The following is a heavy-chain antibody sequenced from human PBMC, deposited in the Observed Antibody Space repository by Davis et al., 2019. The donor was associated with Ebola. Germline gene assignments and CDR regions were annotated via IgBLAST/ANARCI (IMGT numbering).Heavy chain of an antibody. CDR2: IYDSGRT. Sequence: PSETLSLTCTLSDGSISTHYWNWIRQPPGKGLEWIGIIYDSGRTNYNPSLKSRVTISGDTSKNQFFLKLTSVTAADTAVYYCARFGFGAFWGQGILVTVSS. D-gene: IGHD3-3*01. CDR3: ARFGFGAF. CDR1: DGSISTHY. V-gene: IGHV4-59*11. J-gene: IGHJ4*02.